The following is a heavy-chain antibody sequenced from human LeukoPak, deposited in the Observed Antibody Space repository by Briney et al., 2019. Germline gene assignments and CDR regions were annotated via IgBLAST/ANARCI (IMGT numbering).Heavy chain of an antibody. D-gene: IGHD2-2*01. CDR2: ISSSSSYI. J-gene: IGHJ6*03. CDR1: GFTFSSYS. Sequence: GGSLRLSCAASGFTFSSYSVNWVRQAPGKGLEWVSSISSSSSYIYYADSVKGRFAISRDNAKNSLYLQMNSLRAEDTAVYYCARGSSTSHYYYMDVWGKGTTVTVSS. V-gene: IGHV3-21*01. CDR3: ARGSSTSHYYYMDV.